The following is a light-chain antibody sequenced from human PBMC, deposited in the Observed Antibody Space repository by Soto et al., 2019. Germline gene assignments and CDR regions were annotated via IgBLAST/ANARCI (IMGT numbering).Light chain of an antibody. CDR1: QSVSSY. CDR2: DAS. V-gene: IGKV3-11*01. CDR3: QPRSNWPPT. J-gene: IGKJ3*01. Sequence: EIVLTQSPATLSLSPGERATLSCRASQSVSSYLAWYQQKPGQAPRLLIYDASNRATGIPARFSGSGSGTDFPLTISSLEPEDFAVYYCQPRSNWPPTFGPGTKVDIK.